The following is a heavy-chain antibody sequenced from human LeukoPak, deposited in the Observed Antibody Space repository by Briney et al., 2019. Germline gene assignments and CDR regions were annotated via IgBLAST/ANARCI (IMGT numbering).Heavy chain of an antibody. D-gene: IGHD1-26*01. CDR1: GFTFSSYA. CDR2: ISGGGGST. Sequence: PGGSLRLSCAASGFTFSSYAMSWVRQAPGKGLEWVSAISGGGGSTYYADSVTGRLTISRDNTKNTLYLQMNSLRAEDTAVYYCAKDYSGSYLRGYGWFDPWGQGTLVTVSS. CDR3: AKDYSGSYLRGYGWFDP. V-gene: IGHV3-23*01. J-gene: IGHJ5*02.